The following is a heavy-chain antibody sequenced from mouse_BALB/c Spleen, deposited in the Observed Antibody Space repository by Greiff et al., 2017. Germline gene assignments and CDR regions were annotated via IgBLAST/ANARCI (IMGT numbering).Heavy chain of an antibody. J-gene: IGHJ4*01. Sequence: EVQVVESGGGLVKPGGSLKLSCAASGFTFSSYAMSWVRQSPEKRLEWVAEISSGGSYTYYPDTVTGRFTISRDHAKNTLYLEMSSLRSEDTAMYYCARSLDYWGQGTSVTVSS. CDR3: ARSLDY. CDR1: GFTFSSYA. V-gene: IGHV5-9-4*01. CDR2: ISSGGSYT.